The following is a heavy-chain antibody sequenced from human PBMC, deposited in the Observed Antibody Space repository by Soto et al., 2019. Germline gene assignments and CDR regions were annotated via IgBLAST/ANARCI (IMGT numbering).Heavy chain of an antibody. CDR1: GFTFSSSW. J-gene: IGHJ6*02. CDR3: ARDPAPVGCRGLEV. CDR2: IKEDGSAK. V-gene: IGHV3-7*01. D-gene: IGHD2-15*01. Sequence: PGGSLRLSCAASGFTFSSSWMTWVRQAPGKGLAWVANIKEDGSAKYYVDSVKGRFTIARDNANESLYLQMNSLRAEDTAVYYCARDPAPVGCRGLEVWGQGTTVTVSS.